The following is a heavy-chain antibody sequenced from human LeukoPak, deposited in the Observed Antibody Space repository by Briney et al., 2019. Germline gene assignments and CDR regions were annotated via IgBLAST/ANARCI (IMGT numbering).Heavy chain of an antibody. CDR1: GFTFDDYG. V-gene: IGHV3-20*04. D-gene: IGHD6-19*01. CDR2: INWNGGST. J-gene: IGHJ4*02. CDR3: ARDLLGSSSGWYGVSFDY. Sequence: PGGSLRLSCAASGFTFDDYGMSWVRQAPGKGLEWVSGINWNGGSTGYADSVKGRFTISRDNAKNSLYLQMNSLRAEDTALYYCARDLLGSSSGWYGVSFDYWGQGTLVTVSS.